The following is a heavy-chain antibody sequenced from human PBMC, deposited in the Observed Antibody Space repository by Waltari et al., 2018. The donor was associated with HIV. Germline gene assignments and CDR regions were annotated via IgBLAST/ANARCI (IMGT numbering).Heavy chain of an antibody. J-gene: IGHJ6*02. Sequence: QAQLVESGGGVVQPGRSLRLSCAASGFMFSTYGMHWVRQAPGKGLEWMAVIWFYGSNKYYADSVKGRFTISRDNSKNTLYLQMNSLRAEDTAVYYCARDPRVAFYDVLTGLMDVWGQGTTVIVSS. CDR3: ARDPRVAFYDVLTGLMDV. CDR1: GFMFSTYG. V-gene: IGHV3-33*01. D-gene: IGHD3-9*01. CDR2: IWFYGSNK.